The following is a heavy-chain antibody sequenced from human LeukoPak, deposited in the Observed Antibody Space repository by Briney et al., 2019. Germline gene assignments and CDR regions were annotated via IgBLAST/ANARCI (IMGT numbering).Heavy chain of an antibody. CDR1: GFTFSNAW. CDR3: TTGYYYDSSGYYFGNS. D-gene: IGHD3-22*01. V-gene: IGHV3-15*01. J-gene: IGHJ4*02. Sequence: GGSLRLSCAASGFTFSNAWMSWVRQAPGKGLEWVGRIKSKTDGGTTDYAAPVKGRFTISRDDSKNTLYLQMNSLKTEDTAVYYCTTGYYYDSSGYYFGNSWGQGTLVTVSS. CDR2: IKSKTDGGTT.